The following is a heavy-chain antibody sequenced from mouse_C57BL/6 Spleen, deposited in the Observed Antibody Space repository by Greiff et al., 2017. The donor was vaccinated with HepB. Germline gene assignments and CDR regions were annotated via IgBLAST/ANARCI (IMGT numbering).Heavy chain of an antibody. D-gene: IGHD1-1*01. V-gene: IGHV1-64*01. CDR3: AIITTVVATHWYFDV. CDR1: GYTFTSYW. CDR2: IHPNSGST. Sequence: QVQLQQPGAELVKPGASVKLSCKASGYTFTSYWMHWVKQRPGQGLEWIGMIHPNSGSTNYNEKFKSKATLTVDKSSSTAYMQLSSLTSEDSAVYYCAIITTVVATHWYFDVWGTGTTVTVSS. J-gene: IGHJ1*03.